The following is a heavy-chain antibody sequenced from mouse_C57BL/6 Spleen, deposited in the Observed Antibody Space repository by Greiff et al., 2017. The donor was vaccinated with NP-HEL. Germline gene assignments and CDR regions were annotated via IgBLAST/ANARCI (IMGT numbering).Heavy chain of an antibody. CDR2: INPNNGGT. Sequence: EVQLQQSGPELVKPGASVKMSCKASGYTFTDYNMHWVKQSHGKSLEWIGYINPNNGGTSYNQKFKGKATLTVNKSSSTAYMELRSLTSEDSAVYYCARFGGYDYGFDVWGTGTTVTVSS. V-gene: IGHV1-22*01. D-gene: IGHD2-4*01. CDR3: ARFGGYDYGFDV. J-gene: IGHJ1*03. CDR1: GYTFTDYN.